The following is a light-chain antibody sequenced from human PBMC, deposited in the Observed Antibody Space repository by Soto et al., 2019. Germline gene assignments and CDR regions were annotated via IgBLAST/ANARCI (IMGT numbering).Light chain of an antibody. J-gene: IGKJ3*01. CDR2: DAS. CDR1: QDITIY. CDR3: QQANSFPRGFT. Sequence: DIQMTQSPPSLSASVGDRVTITCQASQDITIYLNWYQQRPGRAPKLLIYDASTLETGVPSRFSGSGSGTVFTFTITSLQPEDIATYYCQQANSFPRGFTFGPGTKVDIK. V-gene: IGKV1-33*01.